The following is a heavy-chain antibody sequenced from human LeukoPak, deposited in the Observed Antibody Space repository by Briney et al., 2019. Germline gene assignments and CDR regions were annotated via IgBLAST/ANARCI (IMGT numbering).Heavy chain of an antibody. J-gene: IGHJ4*02. CDR3: AIRGGWLQLTGFDY. V-gene: IGHV4-34*01. CDR1: GGSFSGYC. D-gene: IGHD5-24*01. Sequence: SEALSLTCAVYGGSFSGYCWSWIRQPPGKGLEWIGEINHSGSTNYNPSLKSRVTISVDTSKNQFSLKLSSVTAADTAVYYCAIRGGWLQLTGFDYWGQGTLVTVSS. CDR2: INHSGST.